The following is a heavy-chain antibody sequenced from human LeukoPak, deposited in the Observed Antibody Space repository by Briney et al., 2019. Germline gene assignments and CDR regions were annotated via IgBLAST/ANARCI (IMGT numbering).Heavy chain of an antibody. CDR2: INWNGGST. D-gene: IGHD1-1*01. V-gene: IGHV3-20*04. CDR1: GFTFDDYG. Sequence: GGSLRLSCAASGFTFDDYGMSWGRQAPGKGLEWVSGINWNGGSTVYADSVKGRFTISRDNAKNSLYMKMKSLRAEDTALYYCARRTLFSVAGTTEIAFDIWGQGTMVTVSS. CDR3: ARRTLFSVAGTTEIAFDI. J-gene: IGHJ3*02.